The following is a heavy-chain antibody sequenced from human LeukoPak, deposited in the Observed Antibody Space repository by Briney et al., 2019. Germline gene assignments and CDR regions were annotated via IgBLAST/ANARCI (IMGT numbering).Heavy chain of an antibody. D-gene: IGHD3-3*01. J-gene: IGHJ4*02. Sequence: SETLSLTWTVSGGSISGYYWSWVRQPAGKGLEWIGRIYTSGSTNYNPSLKSRVTMSVDTSKNQFSLKLNSVTAADTAVYYCARADFWSGYRFDYWGQGTLVTVSS. V-gene: IGHV4-4*07. CDR3: ARADFWSGYRFDY. CDR1: GGSISGYY. CDR2: IYTSGST.